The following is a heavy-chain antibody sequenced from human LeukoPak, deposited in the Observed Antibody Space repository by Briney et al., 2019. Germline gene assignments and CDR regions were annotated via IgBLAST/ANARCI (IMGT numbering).Heavy chain of an antibody. CDR2: ISSSGSTI. D-gene: IGHD3-10*01. CDR3: ARDLHDGSGSYYTGGY. J-gene: IGHJ4*02. V-gene: IGHV3-48*03. CDR1: GFTFSSYE. Sequence: GGSLRLSCAASGFTFSSYEMNWVRQAPGKGLEWVSYISSSGSTIYYADSVMGRFTISRDNAKNSLYLQMNSLRAEDTAVYYCARDLHDGSGSYYTGGYWGQGTLVTVSS.